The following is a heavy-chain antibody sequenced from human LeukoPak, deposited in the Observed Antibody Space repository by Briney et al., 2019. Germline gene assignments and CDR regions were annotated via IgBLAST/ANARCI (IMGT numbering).Heavy chain of an antibody. CDR1: GFTFSSYA. CDR3: AKVSWANYFDY. D-gene: IGHD6-13*01. Sequence: PGGSLRLSCAASGFTFSSYAMSWVRRAPGKGLEWVSTISGSGDNAYSADSVRGRFTISRDNSKNTLYLQMNSLRAEDTAIYYCAKVSWANYFDYWGQGTLVTVSS. J-gene: IGHJ4*02. V-gene: IGHV3-23*01. CDR2: ISGSGDNA.